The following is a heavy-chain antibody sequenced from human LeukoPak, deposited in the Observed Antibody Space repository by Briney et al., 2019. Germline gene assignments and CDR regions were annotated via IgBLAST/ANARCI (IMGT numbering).Heavy chain of an antibody. CDR2: ISYDGSNK. CDR1: GFTFSSYA. Sequence: PGGSLRLSCAASGFTFSSYAMHWVCQAPGKGLEWVAVISYDGSNKYYADSVKGRFTISRDNSKNTLYLQMNSLRAEDTAVYYCARDRYGYCSGGSCYRVDYWGQGTLVTVSS. J-gene: IGHJ4*02. CDR3: ARDRYGYCSGGSCYRVDY. V-gene: IGHV3-30-3*01. D-gene: IGHD2-15*01.